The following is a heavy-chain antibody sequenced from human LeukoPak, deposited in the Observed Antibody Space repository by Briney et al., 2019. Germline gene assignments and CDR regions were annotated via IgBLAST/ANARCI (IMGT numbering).Heavy chain of an antibody. CDR1: GFTFSSYW. J-gene: IGHJ4*02. CDR2: IKQDGSEK. Sequence: GGSLRLSCAASGFTFSSYWMSWVRQAPGKGLEWVANIKQDGSEKYYVDSVKGRFTISRDNAKNSLYLQMNSLRAEDTAVYYCTKSDCGGDECKLYNFWAQGTQVTVSS. D-gene: IGHD2-21*01. CDR3: TKSDCGGDECKLYNF. V-gene: IGHV3-7*03.